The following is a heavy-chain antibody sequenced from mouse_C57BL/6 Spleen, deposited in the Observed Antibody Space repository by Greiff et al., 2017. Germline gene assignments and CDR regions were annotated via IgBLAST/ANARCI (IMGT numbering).Heavy chain of an antibody. CDR2: ISYDGSN. Sequence: EVQRVESGPGLVKPSQSLSLTCSVTGYSITSGYYWNWIRQFPGNKLEWMGYISYDGSNNYNPSLKNRISITRDTSKNQFFLKLNSVTTEDTATYYCARARDFDYWGQGTTLTVSS. CDR1: GYSITSGYY. V-gene: IGHV3-6*01. CDR3: ARARDFDY. J-gene: IGHJ2*01.